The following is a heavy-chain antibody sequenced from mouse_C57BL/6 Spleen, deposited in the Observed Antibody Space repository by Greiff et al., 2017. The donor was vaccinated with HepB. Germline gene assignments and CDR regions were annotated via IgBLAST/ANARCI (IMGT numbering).Heavy chain of an antibody. CDR2: ISSGGSYT. CDR3: ARHPTVVAARYFDV. Sequence: EVKLVESGGDLVKPGGSLKLSCAASGFTFSSYGMSWVRQTPDKRLEWVATISSGGSYTYYPDSVKGRFTISRDNAKNTLYLQMSSRKSEDTAMYYCARHPTVVAARYFDVWGTGTTVTVSS. D-gene: IGHD1-1*01. CDR1: GFTFSSYG. J-gene: IGHJ1*03. V-gene: IGHV5-6*01.